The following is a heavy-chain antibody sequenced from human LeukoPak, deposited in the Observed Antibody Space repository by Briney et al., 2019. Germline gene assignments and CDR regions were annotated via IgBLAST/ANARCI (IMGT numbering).Heavy chain of an antibody. V-gene: IGHV3-74*01. CDR3: ARIVGATRAGAFDI. D-gene: IGHD1-26*01. Sequence: PGGSLRLSCAASGFTFDDYGMSWVRQAPGKGLVWVSRINSDGSSTSYADSVKGRFTISRDNAKNTLYLQMNSLRAEDTAVYYCARIVGATRAGAFDIWGQGTMVTVSS. J-gene: IGHJ3*02. CDR1: GFTFDDYG. CDR2: INSDGSST.